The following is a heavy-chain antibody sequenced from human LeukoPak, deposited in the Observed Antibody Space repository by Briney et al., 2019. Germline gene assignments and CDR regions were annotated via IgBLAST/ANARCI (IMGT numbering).Heavy chain of an antibody. CDR2: IYYSGST. CDR1: GGSLSSYY. D-gene: IGHD6-19*01. V-gene: IGHV4-59*01. Sequence: SETLSLTCTVSGGSLSSYYWRWIRQPPGTGLEWIGYIYYSGSTNYHPSLKSRVTISVDTTKNQFSLKLGSVTAAGTPVFYCGRAVAGWYYFDYWGQRTLVTVSS. J-gene: IGHJ4*01. CDR3: GRAVAGWYYFDY.